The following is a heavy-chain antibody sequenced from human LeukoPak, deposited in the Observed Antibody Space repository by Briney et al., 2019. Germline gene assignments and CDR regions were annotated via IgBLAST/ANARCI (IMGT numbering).Heavy chain of an antibody. Sequence: PSGTLSLTCAVYGGSFSGYYWSWIRQPPGKGLEWIGEINHSGSTNYSPSLKSRVTISVDTSKNQFSLKLSSVTAADTAVYYCARGGSIAVAGIYWFDPWGQGTLVTVSS. J-gene: IGHJ5*02. CDR3: ARGGSIAVAGIYWFDP. D-gene: IGHD6-19*01. V-gene: IGHV4-34*01. CDR2: INHSGST. CDR1: GGSFSGYY.